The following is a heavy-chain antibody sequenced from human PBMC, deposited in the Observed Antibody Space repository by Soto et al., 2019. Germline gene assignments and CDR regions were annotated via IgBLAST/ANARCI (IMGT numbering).Heavy chain of an antibody. V-gene: IGHV3-21*01. Sequence: EVQLVESGGGLVKPGGSLTLSCTASGFTFSTYNMNWVRQAPGKGLEWVSSINSPSSYIYYADSVKGRFTISRDNAKNSLFLQMSSLRAEDSAVYYCARMGGSDDYYYYYGMGVWGQGTAVTVSS. CDR3: ARMGGSDDYYYYYGMGV. D-gene: IGHD1-26*01. CDR2: INSPSSYI. J-gene: IGHJ6*02. CDR1: GFTFSTYN.